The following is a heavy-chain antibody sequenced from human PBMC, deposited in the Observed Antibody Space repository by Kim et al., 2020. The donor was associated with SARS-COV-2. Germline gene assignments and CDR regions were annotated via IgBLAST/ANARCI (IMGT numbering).Heavy chain of an antibody. V-gene: IGHV3-48*02. Sequence: GGSLRLSCAASGFTFSSYSMNWVRQAPGKGLEWVSYISSSSSTIYYADSVKGRFTISRDNAKNSLCLQMNSLRDEDTAVYYCARDSYYDSSGYYYPTDYWGQGTLVTVSS. CDR1: GFTFSSYS. CDR2: ISSSSSTI. D-gene: IGHD3-22*01. J-gene: IGHJ4*02. CDR3: ARDSYYDSSGYYYPTDY.